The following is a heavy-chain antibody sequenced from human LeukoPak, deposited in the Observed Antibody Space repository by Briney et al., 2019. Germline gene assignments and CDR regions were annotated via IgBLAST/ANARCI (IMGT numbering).Heavy chain of an antibody. CDR3: ARSEEDYDILTGYYLASGMDV. D-gene: IGHD3-9*01. CDR2: IYYSGST. Sequence: SETLSLTCTVSGGSISSYYWSWIRQPPGKGLELIGYIYYSGSTNYNPSLKSRVTISVDTSKNQFSLKLSSVTAADTAVYYCARSEEDYDILTGYYLASGMDVWGKGTTVTVSS. CDR1: GGSISSYY. V-gene: IGHV4-59*01. J-gene: IGHJ6*04.